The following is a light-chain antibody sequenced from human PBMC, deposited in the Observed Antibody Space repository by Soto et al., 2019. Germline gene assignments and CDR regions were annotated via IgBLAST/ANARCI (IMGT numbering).Light chain of an antibody. CDR2: LGS. J-gene: IGKJ4*01. CDR3: VQALQTLT. Sequence: DIVMTQSPLSLPVTPGEPASISCRSSQSLLHSNGYTYLDWYLQKPGQSPQLLIYLGSNRASGVPDRFSGSGSGTDFTLKISRVKAEDVGVYYCVQALQTLTFGGGTKVEI. CDR1: QSLLHSNGYTY. V-gene: IGKV2-28*01.